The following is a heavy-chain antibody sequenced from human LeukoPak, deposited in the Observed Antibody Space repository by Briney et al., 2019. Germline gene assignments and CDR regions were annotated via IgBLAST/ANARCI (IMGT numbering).Heavy chain of an antibody. CDR2: LNPNSGDT. Sequence: GASVKVSCKASGYTSTDYYMHWVRQAPGQGLEWMGWLNPNSGDTNYAQKFQGRVSMTRDTSISTAYMDLSDLRSDDTAVYYCARGRNIEMTTMSGGSDYWGQGTLVTVSS. D-gene: IGHD5-24*01. V-gene: IGHV1-2*02. CDR3: ARGRNIEMTTMSGGSDY. J-gene: IGHJ4*02. CDR1: GYTSTDYY.